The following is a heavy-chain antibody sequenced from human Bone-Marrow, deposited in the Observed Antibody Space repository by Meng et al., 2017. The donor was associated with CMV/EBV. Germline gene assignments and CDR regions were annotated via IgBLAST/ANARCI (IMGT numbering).Heavy chain of an antibody. Sequence: GESLKISCAASGFTFSSYAMSWVRQAPGKGLEWVSAISGSGGSTYYADSVKGRFTISRDNSKNTLYLQMNSLRAEDTAVYYCAREEENTAMVTGAFDIWGQGTMVTVSS. V-gene: IGHV3-23*01. CDR2: ISGSGGST. CDR1: GFTFSSYA. D-gene: IGHD5-18*01. J-gene: IGHJ3*02. CDR3: AREEENTAMVTGAFDI.